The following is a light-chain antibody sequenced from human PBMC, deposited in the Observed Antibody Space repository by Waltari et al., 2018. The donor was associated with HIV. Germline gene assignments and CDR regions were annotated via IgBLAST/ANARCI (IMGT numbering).Light chain of an antibody. J-gene: IGKJ4*01. Sequence: ELVMTQSPGPLSVSPGEGASLSCRASQRVSTSLAWYQQKPGQTPTLIVYDASTRATGVPDRFSGGGSGTDFTLTISSLQSEDFAVYYCQQYKNWPLTFGGGTKVETK. V-gene: IGKV3D-15*01. CDR1: QRVSTS. CDR3: QQYKNWPLT. CDR2: DAS.